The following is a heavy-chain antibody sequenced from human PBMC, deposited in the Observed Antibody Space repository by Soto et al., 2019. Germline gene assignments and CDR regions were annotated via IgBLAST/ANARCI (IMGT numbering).Heavy chain of an antibody. CDR3: ASLPTIFGIVISDY. Sequence: QVQLVESGGGVVQPGRSLRLSCAASGFTFSNYAMHWVRQAPGKGLEWVAVMSHDGSNVYYADSVKGRLTISRDNSKNTLYLLMNSLRTDDTAVYYCASLPTIFGIVISDYWGQGTLVTVSS. D-gene: IGHD3-3*01. CDR2: MSHDGSNV. CDR1: GFTFSNYA. V-gene: IGHV3-30-3*01. J-gene: IGHJ4*02.